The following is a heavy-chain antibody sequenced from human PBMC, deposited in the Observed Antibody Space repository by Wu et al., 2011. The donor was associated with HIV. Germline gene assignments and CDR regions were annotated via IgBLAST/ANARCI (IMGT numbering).Heavy chain of an antibody. CDR1: GYTFTGYY. CDR3: AGHYFGSGSYYRTFDA. Sequence: QVQLVQSGAEVKKPGASVKVSCKASGYTFTGYYMHWVRQAPGQGLEWMGWINTKSGGTNSAQKFQGRVAMTRDTSISTAYMELSRITSDDTAVYYCAGHYFGSGSYYRTFDAWGQGTLVTVSS. D-gene: IGHD3-10*01. CDR2: INTKSGGT. J-gene: IGHJ4*02. V-gene: IGHV1-2*02.